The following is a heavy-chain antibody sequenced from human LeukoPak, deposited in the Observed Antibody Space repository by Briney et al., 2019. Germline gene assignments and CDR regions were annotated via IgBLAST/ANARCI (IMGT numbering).Heavy chain of an antibody. V-gene: IGHV4-59*08. D-gene: IGHD1-14*01. J-gene: IGHJ4*02. CDR3: ARLVRWPGYCFDY. Sequence: SETLSLTCTVSGGSISSHYWSWIRQSPGKRLEWIGYIYYSGSTNYNPSLKSRVTISVDTSKNQFSLKLSSVTAADTAVYYCARLVRWPGYCFDYWGQGTLVTVSS. CDR2: IYYSGST. CDR1: GGSISSHY.